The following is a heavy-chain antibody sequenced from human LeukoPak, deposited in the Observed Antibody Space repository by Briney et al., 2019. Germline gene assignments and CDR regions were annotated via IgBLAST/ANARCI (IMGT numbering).Heavy chain of an antibody. CDR1: GDSVSSNSAA. V-gene: IGHV6-1*01. J-gene: IGHJ4*02. CDR3: AREGYYFDY. CDR2: TYYRSKWYN. Sequence: SQTLSLTCAISGDSVSSNSAAWTWIRRSPSRGLEWLGKTYYRSKWYNDYAVSVKSRITVNPDTSKNQFSLQLNSVTPDDTAVYYCAREGYYFDYWGQGTLVTVSS.